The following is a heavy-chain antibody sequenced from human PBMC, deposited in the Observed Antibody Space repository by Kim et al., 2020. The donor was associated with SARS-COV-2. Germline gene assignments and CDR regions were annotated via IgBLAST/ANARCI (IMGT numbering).Heavy chain of an antibody. D-gene: IGHD5-12*01. V-gene: IGHV3-53*01. CDR1: GFTVSSNY. J-gene: IGHJ4*02. Sequence: GGSLRLSCAASGFTVSSNYMSWVRQAPGKGLEWVSVIYSGGSTYYADSVKGRFTISRNNSKNTLYLQMNSLRAEETAVYYCARVGKGYSGYDQLRFYYFDYWGQGTLVTVSS. CDR2: IYSGGST. CDR3: ARVGKGYSGYDQLRFYYFDY.